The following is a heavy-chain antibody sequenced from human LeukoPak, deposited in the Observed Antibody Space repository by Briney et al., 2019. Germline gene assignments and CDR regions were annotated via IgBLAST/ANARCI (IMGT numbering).Heavy chain of an antibody. V-gene: IGHV3-30*02. D-gene: IGHD3-22*01. Sequence: GGSLRLSCAASGFTFSSYGMHWVRQAPGKGLEWVAFIRYDGNNKYYADSVKGRFTISRDNSKNTLYLQMNSLRAEDTAVYYCAKAGGTMIVVVILYYFDYWGQGTLVTVSS. CDR2: IRYDGNNK. CDR3: AKAGGTMIVVVILYYFDY. J-gene: IGHJ4*02. CDR1: GFTFSSYG.